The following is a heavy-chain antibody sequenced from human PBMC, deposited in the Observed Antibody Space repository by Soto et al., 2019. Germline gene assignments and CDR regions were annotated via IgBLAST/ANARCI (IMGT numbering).Heavy chain of an antibody. D-gene: IGHD5-12*01. CDR2: IDPSDSYT. J-gene: IGHJ6*02. CDR3: ARLAMATRRGYYGMDV. Sequence: EVQLVQSGAEVKKLGESLRISCKGSGYSFTSYWISWVRQMPGKGLEWMGRIDPSDSYTNYSPSFHGHVTISADKSISTAYLQWSSLKASDTAMYYCARLAMATRRGYYGMDVWGQGTTVTVSS. CDR1: GYSFTSYW. V-gene: IGHV5-10-1*01.